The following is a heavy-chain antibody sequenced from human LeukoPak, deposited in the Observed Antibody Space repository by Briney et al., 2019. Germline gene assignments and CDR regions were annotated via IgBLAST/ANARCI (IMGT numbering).Heavy chain of an antibody. CDR1: VDSFSDHY. V-gene: IGHV4-34*01. CDR2: IHHSGST. D-gene: IGHD2-2*01. CDR3: ARSSATSWSNFDC. Sequence: PSETLSLTCAVYVDSFSDHYWTWIRQPPGKGLEWIGEIHHSGSTNYRLSLKSRLSISVDRSKNQFSLKLPSVPAADTAVYYCARSSATSWSNFDCWGQGTLVTVSS. J-gene: IGHJ4*02.